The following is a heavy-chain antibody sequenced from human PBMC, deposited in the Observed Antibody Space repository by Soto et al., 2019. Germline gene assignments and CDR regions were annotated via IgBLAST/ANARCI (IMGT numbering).Heavy chain of an antibody. Sequence: RFLRISVGAPSSPFSRYATTGVRQAPGKGLEWVSAISGSGGSTYYADSVKGRFTISRDNSKNTLYLQMNSLRAEDTAVYYCEISIPFTRDYWGQGTLVTVSS. V-gene: IGHV3-23*01. J-gene: IGHJ4*02. CDR2: ISGSGGST. CDR3: EISIPFTRDY. CDR1: SSPFSRYA.